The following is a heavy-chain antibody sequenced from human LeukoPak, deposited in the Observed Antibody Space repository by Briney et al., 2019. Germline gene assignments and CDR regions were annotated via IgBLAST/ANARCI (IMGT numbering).Heavy chain of an antibody. V-gene: IGHV3-43*02. CDR2: IIGYGGST. CDR3: AKDSSPSLAYSSSWSNFDY. Sequence: GGSLRLSCAPSGFPFDDYAMHWVRHAPGKGLEWVSLIIGYGGSTYYEDSVKGRFTISRDNSKNSLYLQMNSLRTEDTALYYCAKDSSPSLAYSSSWSNFDYWGQGTLVTVSS. CDR1: GFPFDDYA. D-gene: IGHD6-13*01. J-gene: IGHJ4*02.